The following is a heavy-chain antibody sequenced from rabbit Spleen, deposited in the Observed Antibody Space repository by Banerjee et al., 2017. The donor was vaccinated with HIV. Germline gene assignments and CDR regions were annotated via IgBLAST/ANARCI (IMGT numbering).Heavy chain of an antibody. Sequence: QSLEESGGDLVKPGASLTLACTASGVSFSNNYYMCWVRQAPGKGLEWIACIYGGISSSTAYASWAKGRFTISKTSSTTVTLQMTSLTAADTATYFCARDTYRDSDVRGDFDLWGPGTLVTVS. CDR3: ARDTYRDSDVRGDFDL. V-gene: IGHV1S40*01. CDR1: GVSFSNNYY. D-gene: IGHD2-1*01. CDR2: IYGGISSST. J-gene: IGHJ4*01.